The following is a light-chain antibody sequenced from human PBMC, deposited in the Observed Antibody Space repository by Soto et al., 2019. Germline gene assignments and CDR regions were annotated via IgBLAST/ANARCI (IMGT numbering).Light chain of an antibody. V-gene: IGLV2-14*01. J-gene: IGLJ2*01. CDR1: SSDVGGYDH. CDR3: SSYTSSNTLV. CDR2: DVS. Sequence: QSALTQPASVSGSPGQSITISCTGTSSDVGGYDHVSWYQQHPGRAPKLMIYDVSNRPSGVSNRFSGSKSSNTASLTISGLQAEDEADYYCSSYTSSNTLVFGGGTQLTVL.